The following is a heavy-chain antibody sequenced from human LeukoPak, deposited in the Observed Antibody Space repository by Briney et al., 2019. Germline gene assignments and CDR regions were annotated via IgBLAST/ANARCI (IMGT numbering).Heavy chain of an antibody. Sequence: GGSLRLSCAASGFTFSSYSMNWVRQAPGKGLEWVSSISSSSSYIYYADSVKGRFTISRDNSKNTLYLQMNSLRAEDTAVYYCAKVSPPRSSGWYYFDYWGQGTLVTVSS. CDR3: AKVSPPRSSGWYYFDY. CDR1: GFTFSSYS. V-gene: IGHV3-21*04. J-gene: IGHJ4*02. D-gene: IGHD6-19*01. CDR2: ISSSSSYI.